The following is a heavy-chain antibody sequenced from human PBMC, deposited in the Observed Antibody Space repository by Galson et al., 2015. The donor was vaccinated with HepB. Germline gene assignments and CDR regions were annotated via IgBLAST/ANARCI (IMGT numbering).Heavy chain of an antibody. Sequence: SVKVSCKTSGYTFTGYDINWVRQATGQGLEWMGWMNPNSGNTGYAQKFQGRVTMTRNTSISTAYMELSSLRSEDTAVYYCARPYNWNDNWFDPWGQGTLVTVSS. V-gene: IGHV1-8*01. CDR2: MNPNSGNT. D-gene: IGHD1-1*01. J-gene: IGHJ5*02. CDR1: GYTFTGYD. CDR3: ARPYNWNDNWFDP.